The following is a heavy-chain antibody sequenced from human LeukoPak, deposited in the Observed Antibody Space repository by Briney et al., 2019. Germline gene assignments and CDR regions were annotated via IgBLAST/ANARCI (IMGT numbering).Heavy chain of an antibody. CDR3: ARGGFGELLSWFDP. CDR2: IWYDGSNK. D-gene: IGHD3-10*01. V-gene: IGHV3-33*01. J-gene: IGHJ5*02. CDR1: GFTFSSYG. Sequence: GGSLRLSCAASGFTFSSYGMHWVRQAPGKGLEWVAVIWYDGSNKYYADSVKGRFTISRDNSKNTLYLQMNSLRAEDTAVYYCARGGFGELLSWFDPWGQGTLVTVSS.